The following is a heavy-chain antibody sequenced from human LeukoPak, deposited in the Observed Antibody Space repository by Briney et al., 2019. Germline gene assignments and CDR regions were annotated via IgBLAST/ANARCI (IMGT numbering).Heavy chain of an antibody. J-gene: IGHJ5*02. CDR1: GYNFRESG. CDR2: ISVYSGKA. V-gene: IGHV1-18*01. D-gene: IGHD3-3*01. Sequence: ASVKVSCKSSGYNFRESGFTWVRQIPGQGFEWMGWISVYSGKAEYAPKFQGRVTMTTDSSTTTAYMELRTLKFDDTAVYYCARAETDQGFWSTYIRGWFDPWGQGTLVTVSS. CDR3: ARAETDQGFWSTYIRGWFDP.